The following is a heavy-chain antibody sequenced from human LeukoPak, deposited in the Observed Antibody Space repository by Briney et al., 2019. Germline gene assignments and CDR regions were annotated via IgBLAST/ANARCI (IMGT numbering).Heavy chain of an antibody. Sequence: ASVKVSCKASGYTLTDYYMHWVRQAPGQGLEWMGWINPNSGDTNYAQKFQGRVTMTRDTSISTAYMDLSRLTSDDTAIYHCARDWRGSYFPDFWSQGTLVTVSS. CDR1: GYTLTDYY. CDR3: ARDWRGSYFPDF. CDR2: INPNSGDT. V-gene: IGHV1-2*02. D-gene: IGHD1-26*01. J-gene: IGHJ4*02.